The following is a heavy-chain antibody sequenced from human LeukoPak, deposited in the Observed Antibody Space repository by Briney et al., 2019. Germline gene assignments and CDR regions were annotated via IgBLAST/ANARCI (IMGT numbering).Heavy chain of an antibody. Sequence: SETLSLTCTVSGDSVSIYYWSWIRQPPGKGLEWIGYIYYRGNTNYNPSLKSRVTMAVDTSKNQFSLKVSSVTAADTAVYYCAGQWASYFDYWGQGTLVTVSS. CDR3: AGQWASYFDY. CDR1: GDSVSIYY. J-gene: IGHJ4*02. CDR2: IYYRGNT. V-gene: IGHV4-59*02. D-gene: IGHD1-26*01.